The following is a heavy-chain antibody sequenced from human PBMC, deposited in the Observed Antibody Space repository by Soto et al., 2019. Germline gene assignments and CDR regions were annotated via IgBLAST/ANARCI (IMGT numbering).Heavy chain of an antibody. CDR3: ASDMSTT. Sequence: QVQLVQSGAEVKKPGASVKVSCKAFGYTFTSHDINWMRQTTGQGLEWMGWMNPNSGHTNYAQKFLGRVTMTRDTSISTAYMALTNLRSEDTAIYYCASDMSTTWGQGTLDTVS. CDR1: GYTFTSHD. V-gene: IGHV1-8*01. CDR2: MNPNSGHT. D-gene: IGHD3-16*01. J-gene: IGHJ4*02.